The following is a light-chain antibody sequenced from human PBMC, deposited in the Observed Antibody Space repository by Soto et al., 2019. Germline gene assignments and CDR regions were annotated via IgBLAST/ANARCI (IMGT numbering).Light chain of an antibody. J-gene: IGKJ1*01. CDR2: DAS. CDR1: QSLSSR. V-gene: IGKV1-5*01. CDR3: QQYSSYAS. Sequence: DIHMTQSPSTLSASVGDRVTITCRASQSLSSRLAWYQQKPGKAPELLIYDASSLKSGVPSRFSGSESGTEFTLTISSLQPDDFATYYCQQYSSYASFGQGTKVE.